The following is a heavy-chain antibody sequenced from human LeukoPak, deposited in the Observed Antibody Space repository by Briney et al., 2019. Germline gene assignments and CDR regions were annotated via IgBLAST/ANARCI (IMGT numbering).Heavy chain of an antibody. CDR2: IYPGDSDS. CDR1: GYSFSNYW. CDR3: ARLSRPGIWFGELGEGFDP. Sequence: GESLKTSCKGSGYSFSNYWIAWVRQMPGKGLEWMGIIYPGDSDSKYSRSFQGQVTTSADKSINTAYLQWSSLKASDSGMYYCARLSRPGIWFGELGEGFDPWGQGTLVTVSS. J-gene: IGHJ5*02. D-gene: IGHD3-10*01. V-gene: IGHV5-51*01.